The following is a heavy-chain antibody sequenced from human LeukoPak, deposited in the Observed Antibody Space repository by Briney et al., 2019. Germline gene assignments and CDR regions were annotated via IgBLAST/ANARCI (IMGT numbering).Heavy chain of an antibody. Sequence: ASVKVSCKASGYTFTGYYMHWVRQAPGQGLEWMGWINPNSGGTNYAQRFQGRVTMTRDTPISTAYMELSRLRSDDTAVYYCARDTIFGVVTYWFDPWGQGTLVTVSS. J-gene: IGHJ5*02. CDR1: GYTFTGYY. CDR3: ARDTIFGVVTYWFDP. V-gene: IGHV1-2*02. D-gene: IGHD3-3*01. CDR2: INPNSGGT.